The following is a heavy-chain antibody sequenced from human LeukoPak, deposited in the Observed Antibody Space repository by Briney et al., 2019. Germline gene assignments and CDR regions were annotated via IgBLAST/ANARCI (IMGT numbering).Heavy chain of an antibody. Sequence: XWSXVXQPXXXXLXWXGXXNHSGXXXYNPSLKSRVTISVDTSKNQFSLKLSSVTAADTAVYYCARGKYYYGSGSYYKGLYYYGMDVWGQGTTVTVSS. D-gene: IGHD3-10*01. CDR1: X. V-gene: IGHV4-34*01. CDR3: ARGKYYYGSGSYYKGLYYYGMDV. CDR2: XNHSGXX. J-gene: IGHJ6*02.